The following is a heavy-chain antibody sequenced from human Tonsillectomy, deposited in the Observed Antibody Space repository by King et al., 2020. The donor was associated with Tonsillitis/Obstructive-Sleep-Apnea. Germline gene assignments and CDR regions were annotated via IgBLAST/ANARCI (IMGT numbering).Heavy chain of an antibody. J-gene: IGHJ4*02. CDR3: AQEGTAMVSRHFGC. D-gene: IGHD5-18*01. CDR2: ISYDGNTK. V-gene: IGHV3-30*18. CDR1: GFTFSSYG. Sequence: VQLVESGGGVVQPGRSLRLSCAASGFTFSSYGMQWVRQAPGKGLEWVAVISYDGNTKYYADSVKGRFTISRDNSKNTLYLQVNRLRAEDTAVFYCAQEGTAMVSRHFGCWGPGNLVTVSS.